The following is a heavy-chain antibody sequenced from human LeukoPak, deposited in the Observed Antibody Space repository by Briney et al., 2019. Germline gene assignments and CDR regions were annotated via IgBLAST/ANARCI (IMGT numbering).Heavy chain of an antibody. J-gene: IGHJ4*02. Sequence: SETLSLTCTVSGVSMSAFQWSWVRQSPEKGLEWIGCINTKGETDYNPSLKSRVITSVDTSKSQFSLRLTSVTAADTAVYYCATSNDAKIAPFDHWGQGALVTVSS. CDR3: ATSNDAKIAPFDH. CDR1: GVSMSAFQ. D-gene: IGHD2-8*01. CDR2: INTKGET. V-gene: IGHV4-4*09.